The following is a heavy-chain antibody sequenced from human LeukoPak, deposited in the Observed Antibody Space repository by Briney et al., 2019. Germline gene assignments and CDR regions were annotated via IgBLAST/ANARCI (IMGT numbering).Heavy chain of an antibody. CDR1: GYSFTTYW. V-gene: IGHV5-51*01. Sequence: GESLKISCKGSGYSFTTYWIGWVRQMPGKGLEWMGIIYPGDSDTRYSPSFQGQVIISADKSISTAYLQWNSLKASDTAMYYCASLRTYYYGSGSSGYFDLWGRGTLVTVSS. CDR2: IYPGDSDT. D-gene: IGHD3-10*01. CDR3: ASLRTYYYGSGSSGYFDL. J-gene: IGHJ2*01.